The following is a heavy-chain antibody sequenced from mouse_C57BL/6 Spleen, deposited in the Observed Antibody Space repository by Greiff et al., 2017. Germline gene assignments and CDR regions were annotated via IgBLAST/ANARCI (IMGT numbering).Heavy chain of an antibody. CDR3: AIEDDYSNYLPRFAY. CDR1: GYTFTSYW. V-gene: IGHV1-74*01. Sequence: VQLQQSGAELVKPGASVKVSCKASGYTFTSYWMHWVKQRPGQGLEWIGRIHPSDSDPNYNQKFKGKATLTVDKSSSTAYMQLSSLTSEDAAVYYCAIEDDYSNYLPRFAYWGQGTLVTVSA. J-gene: IGHJ3*01. CDR2: IHPSDSDP. D-gene: IGHD2-5*01.